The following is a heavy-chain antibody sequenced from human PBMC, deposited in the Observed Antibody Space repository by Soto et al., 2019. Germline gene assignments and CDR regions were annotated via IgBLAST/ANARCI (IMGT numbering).Heavy chain of an antibody. V-gene: IGHV4-31*03. CDR2: IYYSGST. J-gene: IGHJ3*02. CDR3: ARDGYYYDSSGYRADAFDI. CDR1: GGSISSGGYY. D-gene: IGHD3-22*01. Sequence: QVQLQESGPGLVKPSQTLSLTCTVSGGSISSGGYYWSWIRQHPGKGLEWIGYIYYSGSTYYNPSLKSRVTISVDTSKNQFSLKLSSVTAADTAVYYCARDGYYYDSSGYRADAFDIWGQGTMVTVSS.